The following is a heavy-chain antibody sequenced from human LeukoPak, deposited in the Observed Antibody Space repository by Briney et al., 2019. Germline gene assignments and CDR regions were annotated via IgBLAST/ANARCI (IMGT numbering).Heavy chain of an antibody. CDR3: ARTLVKIFGVVTIDAFDI. D-gene: IGHD3-3*01. CDR1: GFTFSSCA. J-gene: IGHJ3*02. V-gene: IGHV3-23*01. CDR2: ISGSGGST. Sequence: GGSLRLACAASGFTFSSCAMSWVRQAPGKGLERVSAISGSGGSTYYADSVKGRFTISRDNSKDTLFLQMNSLRAEDIAVYYCARTLVKIFGVVTIDAFDIWGQGTMVTVSS.